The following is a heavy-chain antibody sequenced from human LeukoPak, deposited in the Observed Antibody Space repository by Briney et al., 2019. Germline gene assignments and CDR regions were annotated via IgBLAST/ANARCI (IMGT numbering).Heavy chain of an antibody. V-gene: IGHV3-21*01. CDR1: GFTFSSYS. CDR2: ISSSSSYI. J-gene: IGHJ4*02. Sequence: GGSLRLSCAASGFTFSSYSMNWVRQAPGKGLEWVSSISSSSSYIYYADSVKGRFTISRDNAKNSLYLQMNSLRAEDTAVYYCARDPRSQYGIFGVVTEYYFDYWGQGTLVTVSS. D-gene: IGHD3-3*01. CDR3: ARDPRSQYGIFGVVTEYYFDY.